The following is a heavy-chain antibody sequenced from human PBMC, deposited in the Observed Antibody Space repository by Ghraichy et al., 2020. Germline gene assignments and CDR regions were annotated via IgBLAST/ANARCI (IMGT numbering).Heavy chain of an antibody. D-gene: IGHD6-13*01. Sequence: GGSLRLSCAASGFTFSSYAMRWVRQAPGKGLEWVSAICGSGGSTYYADSVKGRFTISRDNSKNTLYLQMNSLRAEDTAVYYCAKVGGQQLVKNYFYYWGQGTLVTVSS. CDR2: ICGSGGST. CDR3: AKVGGQQLVKNYFYY. J-gene: IGHJ4*02. V-gene: IGHV3-23*01. CDR1: GFTFSSYA.